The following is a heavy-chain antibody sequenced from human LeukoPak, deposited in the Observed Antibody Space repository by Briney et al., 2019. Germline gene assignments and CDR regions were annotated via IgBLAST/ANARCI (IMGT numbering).Heavy chain of an antibody. Sequence: ASVKVSCKASGYTFTSYYIHWVRQAPGQGLEWMGIIYPGGGSTSYAQKFQGRVTMTRDMSTSTVYMELSSLRSEDTAVYYCASAYYDSSGYFSGGLDYWGQGTLVTVSS. CDR1: GYTFTSYY. D-gene: IGHD3-22*01. CDR3: ASAYYDSSGYFSGGLDY. CDR2: IYPGGGST. V-gene: IGHV1-46*01. J-gene: IGHJ4*02.